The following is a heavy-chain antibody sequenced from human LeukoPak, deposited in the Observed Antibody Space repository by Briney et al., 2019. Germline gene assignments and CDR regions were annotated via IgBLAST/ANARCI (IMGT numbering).Heavy chain of an antibody. J-gene: IGHJ4*02. Sequence: ASVKVSCKASGYTFTGYYMHWVRQAPGQGLEWMGWINPNSSGTNYAQKFQGRVTMTRDTSISTAYMELSRLRSDDTAVYYCARDLSSSGCTDYWGQGTLVTVSS. CDR2: INPNSSGT. CDR3: ARDLSSSGCTDY. D-gene: IGHD6-19*01. V-gene: IGHV1-2*02. CDR1: GYTFTGYY.